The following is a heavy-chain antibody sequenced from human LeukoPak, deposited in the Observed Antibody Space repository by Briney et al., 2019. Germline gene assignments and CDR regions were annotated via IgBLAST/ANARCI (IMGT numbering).Heavy chain of an antibody. CDR1: GFTFSSNS. CDR2: IYSGTI. J-gene: IGHJ3*02. Sequence: GGSLRLSCTLSGFTFSSNSMSWVRQAPGKGLEWVSFIYSGTIHYSDSVKGRFTISRDNSKNTLYLQMNSLRAEDKAVYYCAKEAGYYDSSGYAFDIWGQGTMVTVSS. D-gene: IGHD3-22*01. V-gene: IGHV3-53*01. CDR3: AKEAGYYDSSGYAFDI.